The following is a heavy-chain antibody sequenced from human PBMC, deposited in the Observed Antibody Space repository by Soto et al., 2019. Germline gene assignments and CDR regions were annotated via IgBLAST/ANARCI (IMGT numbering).Heavy chain of an antibody. J-gene: IGHJ3*02. CDR3: ATYPVPYYDFWSGDAFDI. CDR2: ISGYNGNT. CDR1: GYTLASYV. Sequence: GASVKVSCKASGYTLASYVLTWVRQAPGQGLEWMGWISGYNGNTKYAQKLQGRVTMTTDTSTSTAYMELRCLRSDDTAVYYCATYPVPYYDFWSGDAFDIWGQGTMVTVSS. D-gene: IGHD3-3*01. V-gene: IGHV1-18*01.